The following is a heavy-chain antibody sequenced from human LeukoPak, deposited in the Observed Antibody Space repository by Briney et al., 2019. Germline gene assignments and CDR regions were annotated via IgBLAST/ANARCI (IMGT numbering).Heavy chain of an antibody. CDR2: ISAYNGNT. Sequence: ASVRVSCETSGYTFPVYGITWLRQAPGQGLEWMGWISAYNGNTTQKFQGRVTAYMELRSLRSDDTAIYYCARDRAGDLRYFDWSNPFDYWGQGTLVTVSP. V-gene: IGHV1-18*01. CDR3: ARDRAGDLRYFDWSNPFDY. D-gene: IGHD3-9*01. CDR1: GYTFPVYG. J-gene: IGHJ4*02.